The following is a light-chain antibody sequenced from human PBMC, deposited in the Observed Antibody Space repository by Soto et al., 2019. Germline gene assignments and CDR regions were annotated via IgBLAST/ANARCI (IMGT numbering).Light chain of an antibody. CDR1: QSVSSSY. J-gene: IGKJ2*01. Sequence: ETVVTQSPGTLSLSPGERATLSCRANQSVSSSYLAWYQQKPGQAPRLLIYGASSRATGIPDRFSGSESGTDFTVPISRLEPEDFAVDYCQQYGSSPRTFGQGTKLEIK. V-gene: IGKV3-20*01. CDR3: QQYGSSPRT. CDR2: GAS.